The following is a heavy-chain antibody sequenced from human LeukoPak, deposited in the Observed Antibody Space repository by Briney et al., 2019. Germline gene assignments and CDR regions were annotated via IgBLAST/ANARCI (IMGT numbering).Heavy chain of an antibody. V-gene: IGHV3-48*03. Sequence: GGSLRLSCAASGFTFSSYEMNWVRQAPGKGLEWVSYISSSGSTIYYADSVKGRFTISRDNSKNTLYLQMNSLRAEDTAVYYCAKNIGGFDYWGQGTLVTVSS. D-gene: IGHD4-23*01. CDR2: ISSSGSTI. J-gene: IGHJ4*02. CDR1: GFTFSSYE. CDR3: AKNIGGFDY.